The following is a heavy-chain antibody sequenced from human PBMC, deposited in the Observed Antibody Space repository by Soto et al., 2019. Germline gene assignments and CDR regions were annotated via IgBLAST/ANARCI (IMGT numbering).Heavy chain of an antibody. CDR1: GFTYTSSA. D-gene: IGHD3-3*01. V-gene: IGHV1-58*01. CDR3: AAEVLRFLGRDYYYYYGMDV. Sequence: ASVTVYCKASGFTYTSSAVQWVRQARGQRLEWIGWIAVGNGNTNYAQKFQERVTITRDMSTSTAYMQLSSLRSEDTAVYYCAAEVLRFLGRDYYYYYGMDVWGQGTTVTVSS. J-gene: IGHJ6*02. CDR2: IAVGNGNT.